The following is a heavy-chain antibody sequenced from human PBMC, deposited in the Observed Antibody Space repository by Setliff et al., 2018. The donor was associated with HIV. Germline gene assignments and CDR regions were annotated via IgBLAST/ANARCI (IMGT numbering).Heavy chain of an antibody. CDR3: ARGGTSVLRYFDWLLALDAFDI. D-gene: IGHD3-9*01. CDR1: GFTFSSHA. CDR2: ISGSGIST. Sequence: PGESLKISCAASGFTFSSHAMTWVRQAPGQGLEWVSIISGSGISTYYADSVKGRFTISRDNAKNSLYLQMNSLRAEDTAVYYCARGGTSVLRYFDWLLALDAFDIWGQGTMVTVSS. V-gene: IGHV3-23*01. J-gene: IGHJ3*02.